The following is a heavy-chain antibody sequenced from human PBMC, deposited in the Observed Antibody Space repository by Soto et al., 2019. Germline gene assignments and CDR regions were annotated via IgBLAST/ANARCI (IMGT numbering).Heavy chain of an antibody. CDR2: INPNSGGT. D-gene: IGHD5-18*01. CDR3: ARGARGYSYVFRGTEEYAPHYSYYGMDV. V-gene: IGHV1-2*04. CDR1: GYTFTGYY. J-gene: IGHJ6*02. Sequence: ASVKVSCKASGYTFTGYYMHWVRQAPGQGLEWMGWINPNSGGTNYAQKFQGWVTMTRDTSISTAYMELSRLRSDDTAVYYCARGARGYSYVFRGTEEYAPHYSYYGMDVWGQGTRVTV.